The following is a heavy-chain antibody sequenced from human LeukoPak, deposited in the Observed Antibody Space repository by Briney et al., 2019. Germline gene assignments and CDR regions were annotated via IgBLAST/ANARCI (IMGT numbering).Heavy chain of an antibody. CDR3: ARGRVIRWFGDLNFDY. D-gene: IGHD3-10*01. J-gene: IGHJ4*02. V-gene: IGHV4-61*02. CDR2: IYTSGST. CDR1: GASISSGNYY. Sequence: SETLSLTCTVSGASISSGNYYWSWIRQPAGKGLEWIGRIYTSGSTKYNPSLKSRVTISVDTSKNHFSLNLTSVTAADTAVYYCARGRVIRWFGDLNFDYWGQGAPVTVSS.